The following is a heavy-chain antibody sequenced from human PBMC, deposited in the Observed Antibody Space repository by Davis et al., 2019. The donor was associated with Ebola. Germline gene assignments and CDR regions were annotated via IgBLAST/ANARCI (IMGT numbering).Heavy chain of an antibody. V-gene: IGHV3-23*01. D-gene: IGHD1-1*01. Sequence: GESLKISCVASGFSLGSCAMSWVRQAPGKGLEWVSGIGSDGARHYADSVKGRFTISTDNSKNTLHLQMNSLRAEDTALYYCAKNWDYWGQGTLVTVSS. CDR2: IGSDGAR. J-gene: IGHJ4*02. CDR3: AKNWDY. CDR1: GFSLGSCA.